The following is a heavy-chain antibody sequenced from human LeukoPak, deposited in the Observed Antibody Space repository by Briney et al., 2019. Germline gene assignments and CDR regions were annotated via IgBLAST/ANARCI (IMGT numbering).Heavy chain of an antibody. D-gene: IGHD6-13*01. V-gene: IGHV1-8*01. CDR1: RYTFTSSD. CDR2: INPNSGRT. CDR3: ARGRSGLAAAGTYDY. Sequence: ASVKVSCKASRYTFTSSDINWVRQAAGQGLEWMGWINPNSGRTGYAQKFQGRVTMTANTSISTAYMELSSLRFDDTAVYYCARGRSGLAAAGTYDYWGQGTLITVSS. J-gene: IGHJ4*02.